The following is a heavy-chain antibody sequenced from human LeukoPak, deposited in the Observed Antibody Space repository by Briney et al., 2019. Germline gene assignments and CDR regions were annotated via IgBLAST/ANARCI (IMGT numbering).Heavy chain of an antibody. D-gene: IGHD2-2*01. CDR2: INHSGST. Sequence: PSETLSLTCAVYGGSFSGYYWSWIRQPPGKGLEWIGEINHSGSTNYNPSLKSRVTISVDTSKNQFSLKLSSVTAADTAVYYCAIGGSTRYYYYYMDVWGKGTTVTVSS. CDR3: AIGGSTRYYYYYMDV. V-gene: IGHV4-34*01. J-gene: IGHJ6*03. CDR1: GGSFSGYY.